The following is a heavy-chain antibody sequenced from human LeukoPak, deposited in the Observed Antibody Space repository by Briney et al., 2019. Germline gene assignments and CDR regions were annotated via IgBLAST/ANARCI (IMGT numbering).Heavy chain of an antibody. D-gene: IGHD3-10*01. Sequence: LQLQELGPGRVKPSETLSLTWTVSGGSISSSSYYWVWIRQPPGTGLDCLGSIYYSGSTYYNPSLKSRVTISVDTSKNQFSLKLSSVTAADTAVYYCARQRHYGSGSYPDYWGQGTLVTVSS. CDR2: IYYSGST. V-gene: IGHV4-39*01. CDR3: ARQRHYGSGSYPDY. J-gene: IGHJ4*02. CDR1: GGSISSSSYY.